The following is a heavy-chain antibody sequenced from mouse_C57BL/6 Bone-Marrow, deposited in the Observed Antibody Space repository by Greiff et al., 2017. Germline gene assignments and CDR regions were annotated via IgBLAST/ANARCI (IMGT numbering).Heavy chain of an antibody. CDR3: AREAGYYFYAMDY. V-gene: IGHV1-67*01. J-gene: IGHJ4*01. CDR2: IRTYNGNT. D-gene: IGHD2-3*01. Sequence: VQLQQSGPEVVRPGVSVKISCKGSGYTFTDCALHWVKPSHAKRLEWIGVIRTYNGNTHYNQRFKGKATMTVDKSSSTAYMELARVTSEDSAIYYCAREAGYYFYAMDYWGQGTSVTVSS. CDR1: GYTFTDCA.